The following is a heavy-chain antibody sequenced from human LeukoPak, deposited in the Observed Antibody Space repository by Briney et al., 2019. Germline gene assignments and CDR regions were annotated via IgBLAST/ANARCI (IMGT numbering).Heavy chain of an antibody. CDR1: GYSISSSYC. CDR2: IYYSGST. Sequence: PSETLSLTCTVSGYSISSSYCWGWIRQPPGKGLEWIGSIYYSGSTYYNPSLKSRVTISVDTSKNQFSLKLSSVTAADTAVYYCARKSSGYYSNFDYWGQGTLVTVSS. D-gene: IGHD3-22*01. CDR3: ARKSSGYYSNFDY. J-gene: IGHJ4*02. V-gene: IGHV4-38-2*02.